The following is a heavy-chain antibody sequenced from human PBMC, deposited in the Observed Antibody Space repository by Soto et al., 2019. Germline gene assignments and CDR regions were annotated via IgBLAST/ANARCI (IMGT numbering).Heavy chain of an antibody. D-gene: IGHD2-15*01. CDR1: GFTFSSYG. V-gene: IGHV3-33*01. Sequence: QVQLVESGGCVVQPGRSLRLSCAASGFTFSSYGMHWVRQAPGKGLEWVAVIWYDGSNKYYADSVKGRFTISRDNSKNTLYLQMNSLRAEDTAVYYCASEYCSGGSCYYYGMDVWGRGTTVTVSS. CDR2: IWYDGSNK. CDR3: ASEYCSGGSCYYYGMDV. J-gene: IGHJ6*02.